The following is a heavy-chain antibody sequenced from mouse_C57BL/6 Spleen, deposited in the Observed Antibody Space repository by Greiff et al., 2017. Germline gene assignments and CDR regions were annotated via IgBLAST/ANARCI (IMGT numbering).Heavy chain of an antibody. Sequence: QVQLQQSGAELVKPGASVKISCKASGYAFSSYWMNWVKQRPGKGLEWIGQIYPGDGDTNYNGTFKGKATLTADQSSSTAYMQLSSLTSEDSAVYFCARDGSGDYFDYWGQGTTLTVSS. J-gene: IGHJ2*01. D-gene: IGHD1-1*01. CDR3: ARDGSGDYFDY. CDR1: GYAFSSYW. CDR2: IYPGDGDT. V-gene: IGHV1-80*01.